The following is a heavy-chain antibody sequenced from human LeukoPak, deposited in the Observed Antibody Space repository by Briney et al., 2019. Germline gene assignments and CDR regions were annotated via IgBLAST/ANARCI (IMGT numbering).Heavy chain of an antibody. D-gene: IGHD3-22*01. J-gene: IGHJ5*02. CDR2: INHSGST. CDR1: GGSFSGYY. CDR3: ARGRSSYYYDSSGYYRNNWFDP. V-gene: IGHV4-34*01. Sequence: SETLSLTCAVYGGSFSGYYWSWIRQPPGKGLEWIGEINHSGSTNYNPSLKRRVTISVDTSKNQFSLKLSSVTAADTAVYYCARGRSSYYYDSSGYYRNNWFDPWGQGALVTVSS.